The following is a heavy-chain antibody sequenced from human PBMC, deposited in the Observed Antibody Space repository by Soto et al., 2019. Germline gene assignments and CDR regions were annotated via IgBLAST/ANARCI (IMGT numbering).Heavy chain of an antibody. CDR1: GFTFSTYA. CDR3: AKALTYYDILTGYSDPYYGMDV. V-gene: IGHV3-23*01. D-gene: IGHD3-9*01. J-gene: IGHJ6*02. Sequence: VQLLESGGGLVQPGESLRLSCTASGFTFSTYAMNWVRQAPGKGLEWVSGISGSGARTYFADSVKGRFTISRDNSKNTLYLEINSLRAEDTAVYYCAKALTYYDILTGYSDPYYGMDVWGQGTTVTVSS. CDR2: ISGSGART.